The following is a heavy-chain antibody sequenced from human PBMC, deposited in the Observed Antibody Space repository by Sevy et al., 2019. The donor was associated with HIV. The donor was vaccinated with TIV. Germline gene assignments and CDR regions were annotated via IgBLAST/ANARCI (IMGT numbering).Heavy chain of an antibody. CDR1: GDSISNSRYY. V-gene: IGHV4-39*01. CDR3: ANQPLTLISPPDS. Sequence: SDTLSLTCTVSGDSISNSRYYWGWLRQPPGKGLEWIGSVNYSGSTYYNPSLKSRVTLSIDTSKNQFLLKVNSVTATDTAVYYCANQPLTLISPPDSWGQGTLVTVSS. CDR2: VNYSGST. D-gene: IGHD2-2*01. J-gene: IGHJ4*02.